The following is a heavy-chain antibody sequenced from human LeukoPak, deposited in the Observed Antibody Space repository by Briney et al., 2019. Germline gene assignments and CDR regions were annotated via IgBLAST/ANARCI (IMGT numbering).Heavy chain of an antibody. J-gene: IGHJ4*02. CDR3: STEDKYCSSSTCGDS. D-gene: IGHD2-2*01. V-gene: IGHV1-2*02. CDR2: IIPNSGVT. Sequence: ASVKVSCKTSGYTFSEYYMHWVRQAPGQGLEWMGYIIPNSGVTTYAQKFQGRVTMTRDTSISAAYLDLRGLRSDDTAVYFCSTEDKYCSSSTCGDSWGQGTLVTVSS. CDR1: GYTFSEYY.